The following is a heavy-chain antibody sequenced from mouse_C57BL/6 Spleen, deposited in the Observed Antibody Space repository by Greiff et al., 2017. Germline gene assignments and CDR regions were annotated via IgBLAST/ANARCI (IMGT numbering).Heavy chain of an antibody. D-gene: IGHD5-2*01. J-gene: IGHJ4*01. CDR3: ARSNRGYYAMDY. Sequence: QVQLQQPGPELVKPGASVKLSCKASGYTFTSYWMHWVKQRPGQGLEWIGNINPSNGGTNYNEKFKSKATLTVDKSSSTAYMQLSSLTSEDSAVYYCARSNRGYYAMDYWGQGTSVTVSS. V-gene: IGHV1-53*01. CDR1: GYTFTSYW. CDR2: INPSNGGT.